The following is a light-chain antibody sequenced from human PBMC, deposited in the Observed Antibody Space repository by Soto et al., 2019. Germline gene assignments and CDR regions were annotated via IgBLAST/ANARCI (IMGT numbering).Light chain of an antibody. J-gene: IGKJ5*01. CDR3: QQRTNWPPIT. CDR1: QSVSSY. CDR2: DAS. V-gene: IGKV3-11*01. Sequence: IVLTQSPSTLSLSPGERATLSCRASQSVSSYLAWYQQKPGQAPRLLIYDASNRATGTPARFSGSGSGTDFTLTISSLEPEDFAVYYCQQRTNWPPITFGQGTRLEIK.